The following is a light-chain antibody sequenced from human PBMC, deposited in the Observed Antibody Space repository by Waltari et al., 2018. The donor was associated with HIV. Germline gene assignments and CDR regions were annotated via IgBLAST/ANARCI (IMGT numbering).Light chain of an antibody. CDR3: QLYGSSSYT. J-gene: IGKJ2*01. Sequence: IVLTQSPGTLSLSPGERETLSCRASQSVSSSYLAWYQQKPGQAPRLLIYGASRRATGIPDRFSGSGSGTDFTLTISRLEPEDFAVYYCQLYGSSSYTFGQGTKLEIK. V-gene: IGKV3-20*01. CDR2: GAS. CDR1: QSVSSSY.